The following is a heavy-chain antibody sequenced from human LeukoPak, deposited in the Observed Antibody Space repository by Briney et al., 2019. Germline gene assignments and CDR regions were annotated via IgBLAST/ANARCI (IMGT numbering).Heavy chain of an antibody. D-gene: IGHD5-18*01. J-gene: IGHJ4*02. CDR2: IYSGGRT. Sequence: PGGSLRLSCAASRFTVSSNYMSWVRQAPGKGLEWVSVIYSGGRTYYADSVKGRFTISRDNSKNTLYLQMNSLRAEDTAVYYCARGGDIQPFDYWGQGTLVTVSS. V-gene: IGHV3-53*01. CDR3: ARGGDIQPFDY. CDR1: RFTVSSNY.